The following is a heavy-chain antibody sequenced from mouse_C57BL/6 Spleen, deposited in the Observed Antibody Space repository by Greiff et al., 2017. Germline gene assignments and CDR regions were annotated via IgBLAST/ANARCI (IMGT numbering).Heavy chain of an antibody. V-gene: IGHV1-61*01. CDR2: LYPSDSEP. Sequence: QVQLQQPGAELVRPGSSVKLSCKASGYTFTSYWMDWVKQRPGPGLDWIGNLYPSDSEPHSNQKFKDKATLTVDKSSSTAYMQLSSLTSEYSAVYYCARPLQGYFDVWGTGTTVTVSS. CDR1: GYTFTSYW. D-gene: IGHD6-1*01. CDR3: ARPLQGYFDV. J-gene: IGHJ1*03.